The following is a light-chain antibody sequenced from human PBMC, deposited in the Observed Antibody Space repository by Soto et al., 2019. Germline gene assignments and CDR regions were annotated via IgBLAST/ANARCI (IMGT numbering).Light chain of an antibody. CDR1: QSVSSSY. J-gene: IGKJ4*01. CDR2: GAS. CDR3: QPYNNWPLT. V-gene: IGKV3-15*01. Sequence: EIVLTQSPGTLSLSPGGRATLSCRASQSVSSSYLAWYQQKPGQAPRLLIYGASTRATGVPARFSGSRSGPEFTLTINSLQSEDFAIYYCQPYNNWPLTFGGGTKVDIK.